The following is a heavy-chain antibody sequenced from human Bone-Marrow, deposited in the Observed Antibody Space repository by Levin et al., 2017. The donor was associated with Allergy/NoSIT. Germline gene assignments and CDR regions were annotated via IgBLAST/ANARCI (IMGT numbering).Heavy chain of an antibody. D-gene: IGHD5-24*01. V-gene: IGHV3-48*03. Sequence: GESLKISCAASGFTFSSYEMNWVRQAPGKGLEWVSYISSSASIKYYAHSVKGRFTISRDNAKNSLYLQMNSLRVEDTAVYYCARESGDGYNDGDGGHWGQGTLVTASS. CDR3: ARESGDGYNDGDGGH. CDR1: GFTFSSYE. CDR2: ISSSASIK. J-gene: IGHJ4*02.